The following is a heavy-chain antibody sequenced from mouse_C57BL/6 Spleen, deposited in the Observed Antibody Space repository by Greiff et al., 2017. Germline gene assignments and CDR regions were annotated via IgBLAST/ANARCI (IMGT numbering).Heavy chain of an antibody. CDR1: GYTFTSYW. CDR3: ASYGSSYDYAKGC. D-gene: IGHD1-1*01. V-gene: IGHV1-72*01. Sequence: QVQLQQPGAELVKPGASVKLSCKASGYTFTSYWMHWVKQRPGRGLEWIGRIDPNSGGTKYNEKFKSQATLTVDKPSSTAYMQLSSLTSEDSAVYYCASYGSSYDYAKGCWGQGTSVTVS. J-gene: IGHJ4*01. CDR2: IDPNSGGT.